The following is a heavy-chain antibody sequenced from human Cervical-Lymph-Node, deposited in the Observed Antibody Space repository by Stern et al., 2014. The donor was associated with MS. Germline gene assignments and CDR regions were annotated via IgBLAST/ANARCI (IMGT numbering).Heavy chain of an antibody. Sequence: VQLVQSGGGVVQPGRPLRLSCAASCFSFSSYGTHWVRQAPGKGLEWVALIWFDSNNQYYADSVKGRFTVSSDNSHNTLYLPKSSLRVEDTAVYYCARMTEATGTLVNWGQGTLVTVSS. CDR2: IWFDSNNQ. J-gene: IGHJ4*02. CDR3: ARMTEATGTLVN. V-gene: IGHV3-33*01. CDR1: CFSFSSYG. D-gene: IGHD1-1*01.